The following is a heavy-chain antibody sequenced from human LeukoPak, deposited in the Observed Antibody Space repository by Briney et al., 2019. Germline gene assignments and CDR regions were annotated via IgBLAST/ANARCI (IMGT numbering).Heavy chain of an antibody. CDR1: GYTFTSYG. CDR3: ARISYYDTTGYPNIIDY. CDR2: ISSYNGNT. Sequence: ASVKVSCKASGYTFTSYGISWVRQAPGQGLEWMGWISSYNGNTNYAQKLQGRIAMTTDTSTSTAYMELRSLRSDDTAMYYCARISYYDTTGYPNIIDYWGQGTPVTVSS. D-gene: IGHD3-22*01. J-gene: IGHJ4*02. V-gene: IGHV1-18*01.